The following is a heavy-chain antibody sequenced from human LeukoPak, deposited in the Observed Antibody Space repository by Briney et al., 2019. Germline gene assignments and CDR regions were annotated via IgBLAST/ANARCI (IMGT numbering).Heavy chain of an antibody. CDR2: INHSGST. J-gene: IGHJ4*02. Sequence: KASETLSLTCAVYGGSFSGYYWSWIRQPPGKGLEWIGEINHSGSTNYNPSLKSRITISVDTSKNQFSLKLSSVTAADTAVYYCARGRPLYYFDYWGQGTLVTVSS. V-gene: IGHV4-34*01. CDR3: ARGRPLYYFDY. CDR1: GGSFSGYY.